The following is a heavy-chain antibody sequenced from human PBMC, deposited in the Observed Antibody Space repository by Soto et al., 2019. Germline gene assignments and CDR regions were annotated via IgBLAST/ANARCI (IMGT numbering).Heavy chain of an antibody. J-gene: IGHJ4*02. V-gene: IGHV3-23*01. CDR1: GFTFSSYG. D-gene: IGHD6-6*01. CDR2: ISGSGSST. Sequence: PGGSLRLSCAASGFTFSSYGMRWVRQAPGKGLEWVSAISGSGSSTYYAHSVKGRFTVSRDNSKNTLYLQLNSLRADDTAIYYCAKEGDNNSFLDYWGQGTPVTVSS. CDR3: AKEGDNNSFLDY.